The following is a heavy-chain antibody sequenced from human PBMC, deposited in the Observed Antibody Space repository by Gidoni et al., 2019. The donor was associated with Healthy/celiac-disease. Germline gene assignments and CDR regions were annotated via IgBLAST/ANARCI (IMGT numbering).Heavy chain of an antibody. CDR2: IRGSGGST. D-gene: IGHD3-16*01. V-gene: IGHV3-23*01. J-gene: IGHJ4*02. CDR1: GCTLSSYA. Sequence: EVQLLESGGGWVQPGGARRLSCADSGCTLSSYAMSWVRQDPGKGLELVPAIRGSGGSTSYAASLTGRFTISSANSKSTLYLQMTTLISEDTAVYYCAKPFDYVWGNQWFMGAGGENYFDYWGQGTLVTVSS. CDR3: AKPFDYVWGNQWFMGAGGENYFDY.